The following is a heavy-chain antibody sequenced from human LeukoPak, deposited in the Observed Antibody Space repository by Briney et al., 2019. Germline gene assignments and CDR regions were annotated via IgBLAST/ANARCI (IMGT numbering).Heavy chain of an antibody. CDR2: IYYSGST. Sequence: SETLSLTCTVSGGSISSSSYYWGWIRQPPGKGLEWIGSIYYSGSTYYNPSLKSRVTISVDTSKNQFSLKLSSVTAADTAVYYCARDCGSNWTYWYFDLWGRGTLVTVSS. CDR3: ARDCGSNWTYWYFDL. J-gene: IGHJ2*01. V-gene: IGHV4-39*02. D-gene: IGHD4/OR15-4a*01. CDR1: GGSISSSSYY.